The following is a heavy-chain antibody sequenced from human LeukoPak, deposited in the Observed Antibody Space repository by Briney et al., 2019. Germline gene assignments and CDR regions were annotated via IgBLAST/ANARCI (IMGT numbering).Heavy chain of an antibody. Sequence: SSVKVSCKASGGTFSSYAISWVRQAPGQGLEWMGGIIPIFGTANYAQKFQGRVTITTDESTSTAYMKLSSLRSEDTAVYYCARAPYYYDSSGYYPFDYWGQGTLVTVSS. CDR2: IIPIFGTA. CDR3: ARAPYYYDSSGYYPFDY. D-gene: IGHD3-22*01. CDR1: GGTFSSYA. J-gene: IGHJ4*02. V-gene: IGHV1-69*05.